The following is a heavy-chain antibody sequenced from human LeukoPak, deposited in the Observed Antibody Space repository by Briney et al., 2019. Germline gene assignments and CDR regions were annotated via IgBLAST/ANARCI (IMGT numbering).Heavy chain of an antibody. D-gene: IGHD3-10*01. J-gene: IGHJ4*02. V-gene: IGHV3-21*01. CDR2: ISSSSSYI. Sequence: GGSLRLSCAASGFTFSSYSMNWVRRAPGKGVEGVSSISSSSSYIYNADSVKGRFTISRDNAKNSLYLQMNSLRAEDTAVYYCARDRRLYYYGSGIKTTWGQGTLVTVSS. CDR3: ARDRRLYYYGSGIKTT. CDR1: GFTFSSYS.